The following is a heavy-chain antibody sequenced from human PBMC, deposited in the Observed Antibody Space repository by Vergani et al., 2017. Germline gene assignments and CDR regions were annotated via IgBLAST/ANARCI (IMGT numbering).Heavy chain of an antibody. D-gene: IGHD2-15*01. Sequence: QVQLEESGGGVVQPGRSLRLSCAASGFSFGNYAMHWVRQAPGKGLEWVGVISYDGTEKKYADSVNGRFNISRDNSKKMMSLQMNSLRVEYTAVYYCARGGKGIIMVVPSTHLWGQGTQVSVS. CDR2: ISYDGTEK. CDR1: GFSFGNYA. V-gene: IGHV3-30-3*01. J-gene: IGHJ4*02. CDR3: ARGGKGIIMVVPSTHL.